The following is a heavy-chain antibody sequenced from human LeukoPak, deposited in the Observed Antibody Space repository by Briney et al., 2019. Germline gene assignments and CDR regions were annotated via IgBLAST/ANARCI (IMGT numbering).Heavy chain of an antibody. Sequence: ASVKVSCKASGYTFTSYDINWVRQATGQGLEWMGWMNPNSGNTGYAQKFQGRVTMTRNTSISTAYMELSSLRSEDTAVYYCARVCYPAVVRSGYSSGCYYGMDVWGQGTTVTVSS. CDR1: GYTFTSYD. CDR3: ARVCYPAVVRSGYSSGCYYGMDV. V-gene: IGHV1-8*01. CDR2: MNPNSGNT. D-gene: IGHD3-3*01. J-gene: IGHJ6*02.